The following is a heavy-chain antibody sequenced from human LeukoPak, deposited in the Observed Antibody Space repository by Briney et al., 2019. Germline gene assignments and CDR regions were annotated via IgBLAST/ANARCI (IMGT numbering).Heavy chain of an antibody. CDR3: ARDRGTWNDDGFDY. V-gene: IGHV4-4*07. CDR1: GGSISSYY. CDR2: IYISEST. J-gene: IGHJ4*02. D-gene: IGHD1-1*01. Sequence: SETLSLTCTVSGGSISSYYWSWLRQPAGKGLEWIGRIYISESTNYNPSLKSRVTMPVDTSKNQFSLKLSSVTAADTAVYYCARDRGTWNDDGFDYWGQGTLVTVSS.